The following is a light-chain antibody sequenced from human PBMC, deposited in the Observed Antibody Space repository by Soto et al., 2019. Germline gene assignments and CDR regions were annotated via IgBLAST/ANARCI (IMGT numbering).Light chain of an antibody. Sequence: DIPMTQSPSSLSASVGDRVTITCRASQSISTYLHWYQQKPGKAPNLLIYAASTLQSGVPSRFSGSGSGTDLTLTISSLQPEDFATYFCQHGYSTPLTFGGGTKVDIK. CDR3: QHGYSTPLT. V-gene: IGKV1-39*01. J-gene: IGKJ4*01. CDR2: AAS. CDR1: QSISTY.